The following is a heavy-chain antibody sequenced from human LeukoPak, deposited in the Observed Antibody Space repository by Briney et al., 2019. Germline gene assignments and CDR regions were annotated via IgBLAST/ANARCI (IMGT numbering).Heavy chain of an antibody. CDR1: GYSISSGYY. CDR2: IYHSGNT. Sequence: PSETLSLTCTVSGYSISSGYYWGWIRQPPGKGLEWIANIYHSGNTYYNPSLKGRVTISLDTSKNQFSLKLTSMTAADTAVYYCARTNKYDSSGYYYVEAFDIWGQGTLVTVSS. J-gene: IGHJ3*02. V-gene: IGHV4-38-2*02. D-gene: IGHD3-22*01. CDR3: ARTNKYDSSGYYYVEAFDI.